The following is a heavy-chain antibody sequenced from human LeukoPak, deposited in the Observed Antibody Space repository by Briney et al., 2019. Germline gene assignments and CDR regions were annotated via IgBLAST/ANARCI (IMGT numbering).Heavy chain of an antibody. CDR3: ARLHYDSVWGIFDF. Sequence: GGSLRLSCAASGFTFSSYWMSWVRQAPGKGLEGVANIKQDGSEKNYVDSVKGRFTISRDNAKNSLYLQMNSLRAEDTAVYYCARLHYDSVWGIFDFWGQGTLVTVSS. CDR1: GFTFSSYW. D-gene: IGHD3-16*01. J-gene: IGHJ4*02. V-gene: IGHV3-7*01. CDR2: IKQDGSEK.